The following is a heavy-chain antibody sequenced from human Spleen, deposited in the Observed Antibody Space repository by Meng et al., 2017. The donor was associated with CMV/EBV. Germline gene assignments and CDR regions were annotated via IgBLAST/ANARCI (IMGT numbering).Heavy chain of an antibody. CDR3: ARGGLGIFGVVILPDY. J-gene: IGHJ4*02. Sequence: GWSLRLSCAASGFTFSSYSMNWVRQTPGKGLEWVSSISSSSKSIYYAHSLKGRFTISRDNAKNSLYLQMNSLRVEDTAVYYCARGGLGIFGVVILPDYWGQGTLVTVSS. D-gene: IGHD3-3*01. CDR1: GFTFSSYS. CDR2: ISSSSKSI. V-gene: IGHV3-21*01.